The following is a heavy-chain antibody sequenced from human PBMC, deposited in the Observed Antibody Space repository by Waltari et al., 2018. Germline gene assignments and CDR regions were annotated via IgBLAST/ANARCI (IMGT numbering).Heavy chain of an antibody. J-gene: IGHJ4*02. CDR2: NRPILGIA. CDR1: GGTFSSYA. CDR3: ARGGGSSSSGTNIDY. Sequence: QVQLVQSGAEVKKPGSSVKVSCKASGGTFSSYAISWVRQAPGQGLEWMGGNRPILGIANYAQKFQGRVSMPADESTSTAYMELSSLRSEDTAVYYGARGGGSSSSGTNIDYWGQGTLVTVSS. D-gene: IGHD6-6*01. V-gene: IGHV1-69*04.